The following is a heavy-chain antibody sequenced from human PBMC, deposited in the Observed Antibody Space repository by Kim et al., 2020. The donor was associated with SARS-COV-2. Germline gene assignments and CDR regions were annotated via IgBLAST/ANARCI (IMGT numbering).Heavy chain of an antibody. J-gene: IGHJ3*02. Sequence: GGSLRLSCAASGFTFSSYAMHWVRQAPGKGLEWVAVISYDGSNKYYADSVKGRFTISRDNSKNTLYLQMNSLRAEDTAVYYCARETIYSSSRDAFDIWGQGTMVTVSS. V-gene: IGHV3-30*04. CDR1: GFTFSSYA. CDR3: ARETIYSSSRDAFDI. CDR2: ISYDGSNK. D-gene: IGHD6-13*01.